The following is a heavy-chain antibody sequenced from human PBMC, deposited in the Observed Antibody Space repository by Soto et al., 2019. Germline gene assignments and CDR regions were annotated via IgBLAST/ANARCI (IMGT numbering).Heavy chain of an antibody. Sequence: ASVKVSCKASGGTFSSYAISWVRQAPGQGLEWMGGIIPIFGTANYAQKFQGRVTITADESTSTAYMELSSLRSEDTAVYYCARDLTPESLTVVNTYYYYGMDVWGQGTTVTVSS. D-gene: IGHD2-15*01. V-gene: IGHV1-69*13. J-gene: IGHJ6*02. CDR2: IIPIFGTA. CDR1: GGTFSSYA. CDR3: ARDLTPESLTVVNTYYYYGMDV.